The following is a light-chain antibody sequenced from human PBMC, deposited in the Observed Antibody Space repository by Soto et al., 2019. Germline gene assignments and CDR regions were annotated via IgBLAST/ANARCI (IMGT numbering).Light chain of an antibody. CDR2: GAS. CDR3: QQYNYPPHT. J-gene: IGKJ2*01. CDR1: QSVSSN. Sequence: EIVMTQSPATLSVSPGERATLSCRASQSVSSNLAWYQQKPGQAPRLLIYGASTRATGIPARFSGSGSGTEFTLTISSLQSEDFAVYYCQQYNYPPHTFGQGTKLEIK. V-gene: IGKV3-15*01.